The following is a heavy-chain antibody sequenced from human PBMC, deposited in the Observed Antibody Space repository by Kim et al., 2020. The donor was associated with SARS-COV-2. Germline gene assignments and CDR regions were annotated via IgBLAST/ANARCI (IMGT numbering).Heavy chain of an antibody. V-gene: IGHV3-48*03. D-gene: IGHD3-10*01. CDR2: ISRSGGAI. CDR3: VRALGDYYYMDV. Sequence: GGSLRLSCAASGFTFSTYAFNWVRQAPGNGLEWVSYISRSGGAIYYADSVKGRFTISRDSAKSSLYLQMNSLRADDTGVYFCVRALGDYYYMDVWGKGTTVTVSS. CDR1: GFTFSTYA. J-gene: IGHJ6*03.